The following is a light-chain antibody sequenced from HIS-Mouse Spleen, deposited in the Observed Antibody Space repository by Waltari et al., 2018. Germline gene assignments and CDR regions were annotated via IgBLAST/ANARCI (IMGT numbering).Light chain of an antibody. V-gene: IGKV1-33*01. CDR2: DAS. CDR3: QQYDNLPIT. Sequence: DIQLTQSPSFLSASVGDRVTITSQASQDISNYLNWYQQKPGKAPKLLIYDASNLETGVPSRFSGSGSGTDFTFTISSLQPEDIATYYCQQYDNLPITFGQGTRLEIK. J-gene: IGKJ5*01. CDR1: QDISNY.